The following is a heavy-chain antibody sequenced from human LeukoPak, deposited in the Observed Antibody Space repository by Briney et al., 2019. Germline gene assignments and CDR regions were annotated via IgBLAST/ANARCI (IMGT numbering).Heavy chain of an antibody. CDR2: INDDGKTT. Sequence: GGSLRLSCSASGFNFRKTWMQWVRQAPGQGLVWVSQINDDGKTTGHADSVKGRFTVSRDNGKNTLYLHMKSLRAEDTAVYYCARDVSYGRMDVWGQGTTVIVSS. D-gene: IGHD4-17*01. CDR3: ARDVSYGRMDV. J-gene: IGHJ6*02. V-gene: IGHV3-74*01. CDR1: GFNFRKTW.